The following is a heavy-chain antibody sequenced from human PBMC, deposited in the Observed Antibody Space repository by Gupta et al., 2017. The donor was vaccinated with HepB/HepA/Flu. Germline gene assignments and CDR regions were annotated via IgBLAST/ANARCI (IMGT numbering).Heavy chain of an antibody. CDR3: ARRGGGVGATRHFDY. D-gene: IGHD1-26*01. CDR2: IYYSGST. J-gene: IGHJ4*02. CDR1: GGSISSSSYY. Sequence: QLQLQESGPGLVKPSETLSLPCTVSGGSISSSSYYWGWIRQPPGKGLEWIGSIYYSGSTYYNPSLKSRVTISVDTSKNQFSLKLSSVTAADTAVYYCARRGGGVGATRHFDYWGQGTLVTVSS. V-gene: IGHV4-39*01.